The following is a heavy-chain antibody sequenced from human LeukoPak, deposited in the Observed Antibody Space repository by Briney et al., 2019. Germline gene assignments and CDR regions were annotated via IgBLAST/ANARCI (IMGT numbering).Heavy chain of an antibody. V-gene: IGHV4-39*01. CDR3: ARHLKPHSYYGSGSYYL. CDR1: GGSISSSSYY. J-gene: IGHJ5*02. D-gene: IGHD3-10*01. Sequence: SETLSLTCTVSGGSISSSSYYWGWIRQPPGKGLEWIGSIYYSGSTYYNPSLKSRVTISVDTSKNQFSLKLSSVTAADTAMYYCARHLKPHSYYGSGSYYLWGQGTLVTVSS. CDR2: IYYSGST.